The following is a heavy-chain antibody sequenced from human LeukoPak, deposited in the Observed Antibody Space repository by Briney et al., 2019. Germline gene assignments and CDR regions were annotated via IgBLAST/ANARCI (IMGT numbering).Heavy chain of an antibody. CDR2: IRYDGSNK. V-gene: IGHV3-30*02. D-gene: IGHD6-13*01. CDR1: GFTFSSYG. J-gene: IGHJ5*02. CDR3: AKDRVRPYSSRQLSWFDP. Sequence: GGSLRLSCAASGFTFSSYGMHWVRQAPGKGLEWVAFIRYDGSNKYYADSVKGRFTISRDNSKNTLYLQMNSLRAEDTAVYYCAKDRVRPYSSRQLSWFDPWGQGTLVTVSS.